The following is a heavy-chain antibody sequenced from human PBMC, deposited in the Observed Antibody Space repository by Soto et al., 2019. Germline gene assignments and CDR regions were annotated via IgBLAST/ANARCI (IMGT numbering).Heavy chain of an antibody. J-gene: IGHJ5*02. V-gene: IGHV3-30*18. Sequence: QVHLVESGGGVVQPGMSLTISCVGSGFAFSTYGMHWVRQAPAKGLEWVALISYDGTDKYYADSVKGSFSISRDNSKQTLSLQMDSLIPDDTAVYYCAKDFGPWSDSWGQGTLVNVYS. CDR1: GFAFSTYG. CDR2: ISYDGTDK. D-gene: IGHD2-21*01. CDR3: AKDFGPWSDS.